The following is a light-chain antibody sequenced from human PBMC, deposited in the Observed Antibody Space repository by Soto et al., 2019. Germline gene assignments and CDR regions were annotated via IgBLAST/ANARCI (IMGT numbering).Light chain of an antibody. V-gene: IGKV3-15*01. Sequence: ETVMTQSPATLSLSPGERATLSCRASQSVSTNLVWYQQRPGQAPRLLIYSASIRATGIPARFSGSGSETEFTLTIISLQSEDSALYYCQQYKNWPPWTFGQGTKVEV. CDR2: SAS. CDR1: QSVSTN. J-gene: IGKJ1*01. CDR3: QQYKNWPPWT.